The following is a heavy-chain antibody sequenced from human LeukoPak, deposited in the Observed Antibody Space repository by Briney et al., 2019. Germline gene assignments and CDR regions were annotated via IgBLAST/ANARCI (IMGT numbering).Heavy chain of an antibody. D-gene: IGHD2-2*01. CDR1: GWSFNDYY. CDR3: ARGQVPAARGYNWFDP. J-gene: IGHJ5*02. V-gene: IGHV4-34*01. CDR2: INARGDT. Sequence: SETLSLTCAVYGWSFNDYYWNWIRQPPGKGLEWIGEINARGDTNYNPSRKSRVTISVDTSKKQFSLRLTSMIAADTALYYCARGQVPAARGYNWFDPWGQGTLVTASS.